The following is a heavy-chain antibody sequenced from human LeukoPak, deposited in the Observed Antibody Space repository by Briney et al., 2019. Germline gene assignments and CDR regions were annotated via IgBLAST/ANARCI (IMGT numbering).Heavy chain of an antibody. CDR2: ISGSGGST. J-gene: IGHJ6*02. Sequence: GGSLRLSCAASGFTFSSYAMSWVRQAPGKGLDWVSVISGSGGSTYYADSVKGRFTISRDNSKNTLYLQMYSLRAEDTAVYYCAKTGGYYYNMDVWGQGTTVTVSS. D-gene: IGHD7-27*01. CDR1: GFTFSSYA. CDR3: AKTGGYYYNMDV. V-gene: IGHV3-23*01.